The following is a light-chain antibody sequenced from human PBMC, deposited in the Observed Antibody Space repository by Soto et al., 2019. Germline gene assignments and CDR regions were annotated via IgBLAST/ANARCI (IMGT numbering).Light chain of an antibody. Sequence: QSALTQPRSVSGSPGQSVTLSCTGTSSDVGGYNYVSWYQQHPGKAPKLMIYDVSKRPSGVPDRFSGSKSGNTASLTISGLQAEDEADYYCCSYGGSYYVFGTGTQLTVL. CDR1: SSDVGGYNY. CDR2: DVS. V-gene: IGLV2-11*01. CDR3: CSYGGSYYV. J-gene: IGLJ1*01.